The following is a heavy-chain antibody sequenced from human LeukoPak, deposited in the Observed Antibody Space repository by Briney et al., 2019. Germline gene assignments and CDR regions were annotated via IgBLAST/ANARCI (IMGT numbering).Heavy chain of an antibody. CDR1: GGSISSYY. J-gene: IGHJ3*02. CDR3: ARAERIDAFDI. CDR2: IYYSGST. V-gene: IGHV4-59*08. D-gene: IGHD1-14*01. Sequence: PSETLSLTCTVSGGSISSYYWSWIRQPPGKGLEWIGYIYYSGSTNYNPSLKSRVTISVDTSKNQLSLKLSSVTAADTAVYYCARAERIDAFDIWGQGTMVTVSS.